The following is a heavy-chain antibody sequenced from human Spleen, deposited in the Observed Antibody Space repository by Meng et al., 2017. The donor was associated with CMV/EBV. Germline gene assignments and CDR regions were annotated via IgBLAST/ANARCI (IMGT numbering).Heavy chain of an antibody. CDR1: GGSITSYY. CDR2: IYYSGST. J-gene: IGHJ4*02. Sequence: SETLSLTCTVSGGSITSYYWSWIRQPPGKGLEWIGYIYYSGSTNYNPSLKSRVTTSVDTSKNQFSLKLSSVTAADTAVYYCARESPYCTSTSCLSFDYWGQGTLVTVSS. D-gene: IGHD2-2*01. CDR3: ARESPYCTSTSCLSFDY. V-gene: IGHV4-59*01.